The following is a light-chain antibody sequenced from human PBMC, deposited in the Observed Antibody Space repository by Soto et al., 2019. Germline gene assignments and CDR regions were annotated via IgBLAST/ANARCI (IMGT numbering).Light chain of an antibody. CDR3: SAYVGLNNVL. J-gene: IGLJ2*01. CDR2: EVN. Sequence: QSVLTQPPSASGSPGQSVTISCTGTSSDVGGYKYVSWYQQKSGKAPTLIIYEVNERPSGVPDRFSGSKSDNTASLTVSGLQAENESDYYCSAYVGLNNVLFGGGTKLTLL. V-gene: IGLV2-8*01. CDR1: SSDVGGYKY.